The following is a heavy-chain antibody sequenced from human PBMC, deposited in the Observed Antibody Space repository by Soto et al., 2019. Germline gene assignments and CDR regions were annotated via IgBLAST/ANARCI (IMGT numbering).Heavy chain of an antibody. V-gene: IGHV4-59*01. CDR2: IYYSGST. D-gene: IGHD2-8*01. J-gene: IGHJ6*02. CDR3: AREKGYCTNGVCYTQDYHHYGMDV. CDR1: GGSISSYY. Sequence: PSETLSLTCTVSGGSISSYYWSWIRQPPGKGLEWIGYIYYSGSTNYNPSLKSRVTISVDTSKNQFSLKLSSVTAADTAVYYCAREKGYCTNGVCYTQDYHHYGMDVWGQGTTVTVAS.